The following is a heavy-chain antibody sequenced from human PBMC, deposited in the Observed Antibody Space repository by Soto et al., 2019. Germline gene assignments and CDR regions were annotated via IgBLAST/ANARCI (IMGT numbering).Heavy chain of an antibody. CDR1: GYSFAGYW. Sequence: GDSLKLSCKGSGYSFAGYWITWVRQKPGKGPEWMGRIDPSDSQTYYSPSFRGHVTISATKSITTVFLQWSSLRASDTAMYYRATQIDVAATCPNFHYYFDSCGQGTTVTVAS. CDR3: ATQIDVAATCPNFHYYFDS. CDR2: IDPSDSQT. J-gene: IGHJ4*02. D-gene: IGHD2-15*01. V-gene: IGHV5-10-1*01.